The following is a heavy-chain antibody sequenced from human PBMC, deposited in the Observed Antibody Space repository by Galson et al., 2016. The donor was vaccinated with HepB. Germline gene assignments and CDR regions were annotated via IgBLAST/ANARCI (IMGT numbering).Heavy chain of an antibody. Sequence: SETLSLTCNVSGDPIRGASYYWGWIRQPPGKRLEWIGSVYYSGSTYYNPSLQRRVTISVDTSKNQFFLKMNSVTAADTGLYYCARHEDFDSLFGWFDPWGQGTLVTVSS. CDR1: GDPIRGASYY. CDR3: ARHEDFDSLFGWFDP. V-gene: IGHV4-39*01. D-gene: IGHD3-9*01. J-gene: IGHJ5*02. CDR2: VYYSGST.